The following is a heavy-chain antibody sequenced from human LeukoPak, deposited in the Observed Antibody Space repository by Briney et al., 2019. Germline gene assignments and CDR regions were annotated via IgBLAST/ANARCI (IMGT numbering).Heavy chain of an antibody. CDR1: GFTFDDYT. Sequence: GGSLRLSCAASGFTFDDYTMHWVRQAPGKGLEWVSLISWDGGSTYYADSVKGRFTISRDNSKNTLFLQMNSLRAEDTAVYYCAKNVGERGSYYADYWGQGTLVTVSS. D-gene: IGHD1-26*01. J-gene: IGHJ4*02. CDR2: ISWDGGST. V-gene: IGHV3-43*01. CDR3: AKNVGERGSYYADY.